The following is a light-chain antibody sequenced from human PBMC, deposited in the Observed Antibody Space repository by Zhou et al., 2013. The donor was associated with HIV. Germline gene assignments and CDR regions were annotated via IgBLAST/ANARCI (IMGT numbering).Light chain of an antibody. CDR3: QQYNSYWT. CDR2: AVS. Sequence: DVQMTQSPSAMSASVGDRVTITCRASQGIGNSLAWFQQKPGKVPKRLIYAVSSLQSGVPSRFSGSGSGTEFTLTISSLQPDDFATYYCQQYNSYWTFGQGTKVEIK. V-gene: IGKV1-17*03. CDR1: QGIGNS. J-gene: IGKJ1*01.